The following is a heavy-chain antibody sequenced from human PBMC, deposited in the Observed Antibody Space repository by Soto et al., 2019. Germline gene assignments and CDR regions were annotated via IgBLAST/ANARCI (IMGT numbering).Heavy chain of an antibody. V-gene: IGHV4-34*01. J-gene: IGHJ6*02. CDR1: CGSFIGYY. CDR3: ARLGVVAATPRYYYHYGMDV. Sequence: PSETLSLTCAFYCGSFIGYYWSWIRQPPGKGLEWIGEINHSGSTNYNPSLKSRVTISVDTSKNQFSLKLSSVTAADTAVYYCARLGVVAATPRYYYHYGMDVWGQGTTVTVSS. D-gene: IGHD2-15*01. CDR2: INHSGST.